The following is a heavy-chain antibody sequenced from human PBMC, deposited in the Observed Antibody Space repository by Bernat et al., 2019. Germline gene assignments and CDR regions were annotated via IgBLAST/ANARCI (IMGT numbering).Heavy chain of an antibody. V-gene: IGHV1-2*04. CDR2: INPNSGGT. J-gene: IGHJ5*02. CDR1: GYTFTGYY. D-gene: IGHD4-11*01. Sequence: QVQLVQSGAEVKKPGASVKVSCKASGYTFTGYYMHWVRQAPGQGLERMGWINPNSGGTNYAQKFQGWVTMTRDTSISTAYMELSRLRSDDAAVYYCARDLMGLHWNWFDPWGQGTLVTVSS. CDR3: ARDLMGLHWNWFDP.